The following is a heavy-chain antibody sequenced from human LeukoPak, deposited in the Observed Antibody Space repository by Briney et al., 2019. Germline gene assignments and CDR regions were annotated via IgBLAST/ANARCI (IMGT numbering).Heavy chain of an antibody. CDR3: AKVPLPSLHSYYYGLDV. Sequence: PGGSLRLSCAASGFTFDDYAMHWVRQAPGKGLEGVSGISWNSGSIVYADSVKGRFTISRDNAKNSLYLQMNSLRAEDTALYYCAKVPLPSLHSYYYGLDVWGQGTTVTVSS. J-gene: IGHJ6*02. CDR1: GFTFDDYA. CDR2: ISWNSGSI. V-gene: IGHV3-9*01.